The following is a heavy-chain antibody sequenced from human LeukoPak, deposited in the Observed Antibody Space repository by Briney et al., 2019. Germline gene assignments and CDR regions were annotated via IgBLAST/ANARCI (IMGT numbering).Heavy chain of an antibody. Sequence: SETLSLTCTVSGASISSYYWSWIRQPPGKRLEYIGYIYYTGSTNYNPSLKSRVTISVDTSKNQLSLKLSSVTAADTAMYYCAKTEAAPDVMGWFDPWGQGTLVTVSS. D-gene: IGHD6-13*01. CDR1: GASISSYY. J-gene: IGHJ5*02. V-gene: IGHV4-59*08. CDR3: AKTEAAPDVMGWFDP. CDR2: IYYTGST.